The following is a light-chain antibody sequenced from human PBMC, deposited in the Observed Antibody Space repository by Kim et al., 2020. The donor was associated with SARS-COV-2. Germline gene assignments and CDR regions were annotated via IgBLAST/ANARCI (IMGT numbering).Light chain of an antibody. CDR1: QSLGTK. V-gene: IGKV3-15*01. J-gene: IGKJ4*01. CDR2: GAS. CDR3: QQYNTWRSIT. Sequence: EIVMTQSPVTLSVSPGETATLSCRASQSLGTKLAWYQQKLGQAPRLLIYGASTRATGISARFTGSGSGTEFALTISSLQSDDFAIYYCQQYNTWRSITFGGGTKVDI.